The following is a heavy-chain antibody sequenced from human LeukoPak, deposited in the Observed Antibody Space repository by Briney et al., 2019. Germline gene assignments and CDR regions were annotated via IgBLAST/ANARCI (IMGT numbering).Heavy chain of an antibody. CDR2: IYHSGRT. D-gene: IGHD6-19*01. V-gene: IGHV4-38-2*02. CDR1: GGSISSGYY. J-gene: IGHJ5*02. CDR3: ATEVGQWLVRT. Sequence: KSSETLSLTCTVSGGSISSGYYWGWIRQPPGKGLEWIGSIYHSGRTYYNPSLKSRVTISVDTSKNQFSLKLSSVTAADTAVYYCATEVGQWLVRTWGQETLVTVSS.